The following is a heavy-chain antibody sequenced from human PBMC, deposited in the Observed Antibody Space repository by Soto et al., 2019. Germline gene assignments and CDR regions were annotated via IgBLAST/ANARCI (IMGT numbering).Heavy chain of an antibody. V-gene: IGHV1-69*06. CDR3: ARYWDVVVVDATTWSGAWFDP. D-gene: IGHD2-15*01. CDR2: IIPIFGTA. Sequence: QVQLVQSGAEVKKPGSSVKVSCKASGGTFSSYAISWVRQAPGQGLEWMGGIIPIFGTANYAQKFQGRVTITADKSTSTAYMELSSLGSEDTAVYYCARYWDVVVVDATTWSGAWFDPWGQGTLVTVSS. J-gene: IGHJ5*02. CDR1: GGTFSSYA.